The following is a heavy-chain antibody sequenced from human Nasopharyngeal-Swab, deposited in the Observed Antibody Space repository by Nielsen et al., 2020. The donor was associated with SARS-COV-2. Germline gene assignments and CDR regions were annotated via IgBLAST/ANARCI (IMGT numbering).Heavy chain of an antibody. V-gene: IGHV3-21*06. CDR3: VRGSYGHYDS. CDR1: GFTFSRYT. J-gene: IGHJ5*01. Sequence: GESLKISCAASGFTFSRYTMNWVRQAPGKGVAWVPSISPTSDYIYYAESVKGRFTISRDNAKNSRFLQMNSLRAEETAIYYCVRGSYGHYDSWGQGALITVSS. CDR2: ISPTSDYI. D-gene: IGHD4-17*01.